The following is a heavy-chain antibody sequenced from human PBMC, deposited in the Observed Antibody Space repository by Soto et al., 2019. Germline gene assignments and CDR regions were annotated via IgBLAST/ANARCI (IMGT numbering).Heavy chain of an antibody. CDR3: AKDLAGEFQH. CDR2: VSGSGCST. Sequence: EVQLLESGGGLVQPGGSLRLSCAASGFTFSSYAMSWVRQPPVKGLEWVSAVSGSGCSTYYADSVKGRFTISRDNSNNTLYLHMNSMRAEDTAVYSYAKDLAGEFQHWGPGSLVTVSS. V-gene: IGHV3-23*01. J-gene: IGHJ1*01. D-gene: IGHD6-19*01. CDR1: GFTFSSYA.